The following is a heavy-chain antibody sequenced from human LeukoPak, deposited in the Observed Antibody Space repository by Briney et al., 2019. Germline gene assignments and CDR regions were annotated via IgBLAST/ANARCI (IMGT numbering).Heavy chain of an antibody. J-gene: IGHJ4*02. Sequence: SETLSLTCTVSGGSISSYYWSWIRQPAGKGLEWIGRIYTSSVDTSKNQFSLKLSSVTAADTAVYYCARMGVRGVPLVLYYFDNWGQGTLVAVSS. CDR3: ARMGVRGVPLVLYYFDN. D-gene: IGHD3-10*01. CDR2: IYTS. V-gene: IGHV4-4*07. CDR1: GGSISSYY.